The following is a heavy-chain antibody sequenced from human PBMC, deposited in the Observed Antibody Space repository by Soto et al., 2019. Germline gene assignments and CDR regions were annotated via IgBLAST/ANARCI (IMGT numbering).Heavy chain of an antibody. J-gene: IGHJ3*02. D-gene: IGHD3-16*01. V-gene: IGHV1-46*03. Sequence: QVQLVQSGAEVKKPGASVKISCKASGYSFTSQYVHWVRQAPGQGLEWMGIINPNGGSTTYAQKFQGRVAMTRDPSTSTVYMERSSLTSEDTAVYSCAREQGLRPGGGGTEPLDIWGQGTMVTVAS. CDR3: AREQGLRPGGGGTEPLDI. CDR2: INPNGGST. CDR1: GYSFTSQY.